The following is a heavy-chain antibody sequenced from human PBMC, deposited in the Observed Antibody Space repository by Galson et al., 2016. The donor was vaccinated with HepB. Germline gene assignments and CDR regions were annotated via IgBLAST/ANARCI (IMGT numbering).Heavy chain of an antibody. CDR2: IYWDDDQ. J-gene: IGHJ4*02. CDR3: AHIYIAVTGHNPAFDT. Sequence: PALVKPTQTLTLTCSFSGFSLDTGGMGVAWIRQPPGKALEWLSLIYWDDDQRYRPSLRKRLTVTRDTAKNQVVLTMTNMDPGDTGTYYFAHIYIAVTGHNPAFDTWGQGTLVTVSS. V-gene: IGHV2-5*02. D-gene: IGHD6-19*01. CDR1: GFSLDTGGMG.